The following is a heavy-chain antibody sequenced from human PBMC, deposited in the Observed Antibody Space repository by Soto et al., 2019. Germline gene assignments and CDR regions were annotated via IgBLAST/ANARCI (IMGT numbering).Heavy chain of an antibody. CDR3: ARTGYSSSWYPRDEYYYYGMDV. CDR1: GGSISSSSYY. J-gene: IGHJ6*02. CDR2: IYYSGST. Sequence: SETLSLTCTVSGGSISSSSYYWGWIRQPPGKGLEWIGSIYYSGSTYYNPSLKSRVTISVDTSKNQFSLKLSSVTAADTAVYYCARTGYSSSWYPRDEYYYYGMDVWGQGTTVTVSS. V-gene: IGHV4-39*01. D-gene: IGHD6-13*01.